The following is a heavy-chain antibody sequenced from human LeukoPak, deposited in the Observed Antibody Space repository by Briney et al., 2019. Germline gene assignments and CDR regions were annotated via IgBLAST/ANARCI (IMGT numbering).Heavy chain of an antibody. CDR2: INPNSGGT. V-gene: IGHV1-2*02. J-gene: IGHJ6*04. Sequence: GASVKVSCKASGYTFTGYYMRWVRQAPGQGLEWMGWINPNSGGTNYAQKFQGRVTMTRDTSISTAYMELSRLRSYDTAVYNCARVQWSQPHPDVWGKGTTVTVSS. D-gene: IGHD3-10*01. CDR1: GYTFTGYY. CDR3: ARVQWSQPHPDV.